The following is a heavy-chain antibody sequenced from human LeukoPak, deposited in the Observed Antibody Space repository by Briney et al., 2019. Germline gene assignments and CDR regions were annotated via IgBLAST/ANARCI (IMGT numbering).Heavy chain of an antibody. Sequence: QPGGSLRLSCAASGFTFSSYSMNWVRQAPGKGLEWVSVIYSGGGTYYADSVKGRVTISRDNSKNTLYLQMNSLRVEDTAVYYCARVDPRSSYFDSWGQGTLVTVSS. V-gene: IGHV3-66*01. CDR1: GFTFSSYS. J-gene: IGHJ4*02. CDR2: IYSGGGT. CDR3: ARVDPRSSYFDS.